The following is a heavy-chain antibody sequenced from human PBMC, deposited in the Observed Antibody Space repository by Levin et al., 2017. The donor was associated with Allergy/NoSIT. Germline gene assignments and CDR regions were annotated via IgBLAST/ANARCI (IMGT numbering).Heavy chain of an antibody. V-gene: IGHV5-51*01. Sequence: GGSLRLSCKGSGYSFTSYWIGWVRQMPGKGLEWMGIIYPGDSDTRYSPSFQGQVTISADKSISTAYLQWSSLKASDTAMYYCARAATKYYYYYYGMDVWGQGTTVTVSS. D-gene: IGHD2-15*01. CDR1: GYSFTSYW. CDR2: IYPGDSDT. CDR3: ARAATKYYYYYYGMDV. J-gene: IGHJ6*02.